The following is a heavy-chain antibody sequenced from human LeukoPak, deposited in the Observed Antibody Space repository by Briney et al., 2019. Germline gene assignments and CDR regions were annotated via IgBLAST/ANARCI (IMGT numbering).Heavy chain of an antibody. CDR2: IKQDGSVK. CDR3: ARDLGGTLTTSFFDS. V-gene: IGHV3-7*01. D-gene: IGHD4-11*01. CDR1: GFTFSSYS. J-gene: IGHJ4*02. Sequence: GGSLRLSCAASGFTFSSYSMNWVRQAPGKGLEWVANIKQDGSVKYYVDSVKGRFTISRDNAKSSLYLQMSSLRAEDTAVYYCARDLGGTLTTSFFDSWGQGTLVTVSS.